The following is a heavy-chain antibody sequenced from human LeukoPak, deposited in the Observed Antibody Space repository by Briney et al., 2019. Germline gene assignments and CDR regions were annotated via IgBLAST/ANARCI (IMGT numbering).Heavy chain of an antibody. Sequence: NPSETLSLTCTVSGGSISSYYWSWIRQPAGKGLEWIARIYTSGSTNYNPSLKSRVTISVDKSKNQFSLKLSSVTAADTAVYYCARGGSSSSGRYFDYWGQGTLVTVSS. J-gene: IGHJ4*02. V-gene: IGHV4-4*07. CDR3: ARGGSSSSGRYFDY. CDR1: GGSISSYY. D-gene: IGHD6-6*01. CDR2: IYTSGST.